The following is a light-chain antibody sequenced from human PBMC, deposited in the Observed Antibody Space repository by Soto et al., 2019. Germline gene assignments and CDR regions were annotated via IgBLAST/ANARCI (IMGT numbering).Light chain of an antibody. J-gene: IGKJ5*01. CDR1: QSVSSY. V-gene: IGKV3-11*01. CDR2: DAS. CDR3: QQRSNWIT. Sequence: SPSTLSXSPGERATLSCRASQSVSSYLAWYQQKPGQAPRLLIYDASNRATGIPARFSGSGSGTDFTLTISRLEPEDFAVYHCQQRSNWITFGQGTRLEIK.